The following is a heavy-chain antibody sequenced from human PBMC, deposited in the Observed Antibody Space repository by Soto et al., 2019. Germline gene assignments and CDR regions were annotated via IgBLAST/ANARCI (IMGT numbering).Heavy chain of an antibody. J-gene: IGHJ5*02. V-gene: IGHV4-30-4*01. CDR3: ARDNGVGP. Sequence: QVQLQESGPGLVKPSQTLSLTCTVSGGSISSGDYYWSWIRQPPGKGLEWIGYIYDSGNTYYNSSLKSRVNITLDPSKNQSSLKLTSVPAADTAVYYCARDNGVGPWGQGTLVTVSS. D-gene: IGHD2-8*01. CDR1: GGSISSGDYY. CDR2: IYDSGNT.